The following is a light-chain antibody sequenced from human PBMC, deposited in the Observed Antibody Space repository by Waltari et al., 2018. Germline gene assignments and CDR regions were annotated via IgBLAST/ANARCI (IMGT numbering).Light chain of an antibody. CDR1: KSVSNN. CDR3: QQYNEWPYT. CDR2: AAS. V-gene: IGKV3-15*01. J-gene: IGKJ2*01. Sequence: ETIMTQSPATLSVSPGERASLSCRASKSVSNNLAWYQQKPDQAPRLLIYAASSRGTGVPGRFSGGGSGTDFTLTISSLQSEDFAVYYCQQYNEWPYTFGQGTKVDIK.